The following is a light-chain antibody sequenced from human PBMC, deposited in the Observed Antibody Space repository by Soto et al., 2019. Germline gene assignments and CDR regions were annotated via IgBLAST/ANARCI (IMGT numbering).Light chain of an antibody. V-gene: IGKV3-20*01. J-gene: IGKJ5*01. CDR3: QQYGTSIT. Sequence: EIVLTQSPGTLSLSPGERATLSCRASQSVTSSYLAWYQQKPGHAPSLLIYGASSRATGIPDRFSGSGSGTDFTLTINRPEPQDFAVYYCQQYGTSITFGQGTRLEIK. CDR1: QSVTSSY. CDR2: GAS.